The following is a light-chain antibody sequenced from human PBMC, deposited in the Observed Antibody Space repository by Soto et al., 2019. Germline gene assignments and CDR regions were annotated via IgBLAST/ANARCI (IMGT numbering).Light chain of an antibody. CDR3: SSYTSSSSYV. CDR1: SSDVGGYNY. Sequence: QSALTQPASVSGSPRQSITISCTGTSSDVGGYNYVSWYQQHPGKAPKLMIYDVSNRPSGVSNRFSGSKSGNTASLTISGLQAEDEADYYCSSYTSSSSYVFGPGTKLTVL. V-gene: IGLV2-14*01. CDR2: DVS. J-gene: IGLJ1*01.